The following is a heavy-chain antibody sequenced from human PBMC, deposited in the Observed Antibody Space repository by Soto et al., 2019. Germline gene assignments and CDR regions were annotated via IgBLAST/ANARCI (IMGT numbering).Heavy chain of an antibody. J-gene: IGHJ4*02. CDR2: VSHDGRNT. D-gene: IGHD6-19*01. CDR3: AKGGRQWLVTSDFNY. Sequence: VQLVESGGGVVQPGRSLRLSCAASGFTFSDYAMHWVRQAPGKGLEWVAVVSHDGRNTHYADSVKGRFTSSRDSSKNKVSVEMTSMGAEDTAVDYCAKGGRQWLVTSDFNYWGQGDLVTVSS. CDR1: GFTFSDYA. V-gene: IGHV3-30*18.